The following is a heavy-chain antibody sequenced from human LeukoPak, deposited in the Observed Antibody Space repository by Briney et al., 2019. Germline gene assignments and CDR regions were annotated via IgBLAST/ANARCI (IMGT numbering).Heavy chain of an antibody. J-gene: IGHJ5*02. Sequence: SQTLSLTCAVSGGSISSGGYSWSWIRQPPGKGLEWIVYIYHSGSTYYNPSLKSRVTISVDRSKNQFSLKLSSVTAADTAVYYCARGVRSMVRGGGGWFDPWGQGTLVTVSS. CDR1: GGSISSGGYS. CDR3: ARGVRSMVRGGGGWFDP. V-gene: IGHV4-30-2*01. CDR2: IYHSGST. D-gene: IGHD3-10*01.